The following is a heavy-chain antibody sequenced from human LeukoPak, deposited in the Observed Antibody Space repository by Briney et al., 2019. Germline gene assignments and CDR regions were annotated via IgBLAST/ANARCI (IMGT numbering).Heavy chain of an antibody. Sequence: PGGSLRLSCAASGVTFSSYAMHWVRQAPGKGLEYVSAISSNGGSTYYANSVKGRFTISRDNAKHSLFLQMNVLRAEDTAMYYCARGHYGLDVWGKGTTVTVSS. V-gene: IGHV3-64*01. J-gene: IGHJ6*04. CDR1: GVTFSSYA. CDR3: ARGHYGLDV. CDR2: ISSNGGST.